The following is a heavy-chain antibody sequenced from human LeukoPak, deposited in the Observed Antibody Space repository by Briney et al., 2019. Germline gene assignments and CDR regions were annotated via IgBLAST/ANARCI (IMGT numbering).Heavy chain of an antibody. Sequence: ASVKVSCKASGYTFTGYYMHWVRQAPGQGLEWMGWISPNSGGTNYAQKFQGRVTMTRDTSISTAYMELSRLRSDDTAVYYCARDPPRYCTNGVCYLYNWFDPWGQGTLVTVSS. V-gene: IGHV1-2*02. CDR1: GYTFTGYY. D-gene: IGHD2-8*01. CDR3: ARDPPRYCTNGVCYLYNWFDP. CDR2: ISPNSGGT. J-gene: IGHJ5*02.